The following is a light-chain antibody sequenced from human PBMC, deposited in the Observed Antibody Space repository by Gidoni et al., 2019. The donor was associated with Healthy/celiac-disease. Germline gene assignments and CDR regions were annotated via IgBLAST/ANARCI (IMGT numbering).Light chain of an antibody. CDR1: KLGDKY. Sequence: SYELTQPPSVSVSPGQTASITCSGDKLGDKYACWYQQKPGPSPVLVIYQDSKRPSGIPVRFSGSNSGNTATLTISGTQAMDEADYYCQAWDSSTEVFGTGTKVTVL. CDR3: QAWDSSTEV. J-gene: IGLJ1*01. V-gene: IGLV3-1*01. CDR2: QDS.